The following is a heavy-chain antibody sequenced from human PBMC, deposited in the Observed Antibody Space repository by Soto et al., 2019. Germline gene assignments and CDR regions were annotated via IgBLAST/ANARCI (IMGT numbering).Heavy chain of an antibody. CDR2: IRIRSSTI. CDR3: GRDSEPSGPSYVIDY. Sequence: EVQLVESGGGLVQPGGSLRLSCAASGFTFSSYSMNWVRQAPGKGLEWVSYIRIRSSTIYYADSVKGRFTISRDDAKNSLYLQMNSLRDEDTAVYYCGRDSEPSGPSYVIDYWGQGTLVTVSS. D-gene: IGHD5-18*01. CDR1: GFTFSSYS. J-gene: IGHJ4*02. V-gene: IGHV3-48*02.